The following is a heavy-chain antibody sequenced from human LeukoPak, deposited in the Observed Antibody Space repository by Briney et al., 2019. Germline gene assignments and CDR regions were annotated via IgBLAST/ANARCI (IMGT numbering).Heavy chain of an antibody. V-gene: IGHV4-38-2*02. CDR2: IYHSGST. Sequence: SETLSLTCTVSGYSISSGYYWGWIRQPPGKGLEWIGSIYHSGSTYYNPSLKSRVTISVDTSKNQFSLKLSSVTAADTAVYYCASSDSGWFYYWGQGTLVTVSS. CDR1: GYSISSGYY. CDR3: ASSDSGWFYY. D-gene: IGHD6-19*01. J-gene: IGHJ4*02.